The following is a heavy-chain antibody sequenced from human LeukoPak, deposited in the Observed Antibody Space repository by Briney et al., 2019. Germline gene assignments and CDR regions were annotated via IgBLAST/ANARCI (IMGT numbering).Heavy chain of an antibody. Sequence: TLSLTCTVSGGSISSTSYYWDWIRQPPGKGLEWIGSIYYGETTYYSSSLKSRVTISVNTSKNQFSLRLTSVTAADTAVYYCARQVSDYFYYYIDVWGRGTTVTVPS. CDR2: IYYGETT. CDR3: ARQVSDYFYYYIDV. D-gene: IGHD5/OR15-5a*01. CDR1: GGSISSTSYY. V-gene: IGHV4-39*01. J-gene: IGHJ6*03.